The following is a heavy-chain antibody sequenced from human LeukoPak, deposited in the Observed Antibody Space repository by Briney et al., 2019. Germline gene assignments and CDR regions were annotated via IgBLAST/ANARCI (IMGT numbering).Heavy chain of an antibody. CDR3: ARKKGGDIYNWNEPDSWFDP. D-gene: IGHD1-20*01. CDR1: GGTFINYA. Sequence: SVTVSCKTSGGTFINYAFCWVRQAPGQGLEWMGGIIPVFNAANYAQRFQGRVTITADKSTSTVYMELSTLRFEDTAIYYCARKKGGDIYNWNEPDSWFDPWGQGTLVTVSS. V-gene: IGHV1-69*06. J-gene: IGHJ5*02. CDR2: IIPVFNAA.